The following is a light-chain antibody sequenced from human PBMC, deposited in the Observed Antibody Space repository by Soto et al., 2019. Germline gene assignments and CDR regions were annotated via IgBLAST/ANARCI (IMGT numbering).Light chain of an antibody. J-gene: IGLJ2*01. CDR1: SSNIGNNF. CDR2: DND. CDR3: ATWDGSLSTVV. V-gene: IGLV1-51*01. Sequence: QSVLTQPPSVSAAPGQKVTISCSGSSSNIGNNFVSWYQQLPGTAPKLLIYDNDKRPSGIPDRFSGSKSGTSATLGITGPQTGDEADNYGATWDGSLSTVVFGGGTKLPAL.